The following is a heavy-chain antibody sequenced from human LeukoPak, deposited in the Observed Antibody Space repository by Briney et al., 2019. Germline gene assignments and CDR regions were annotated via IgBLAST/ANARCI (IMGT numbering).Heavy chain of an antibody. J-gene: IGHJ3*02. V-gene: IGHV3-48*01. CDR2: ISSSSSTI. Sequence: PGGSLRLSCAASGFTFSSYSMNWVRQAPGKGLEWVSYISSSSSTIYYAGSVKGRFTISRDNAKNSLYLQMNSLRAEDTAVYYCASLVVPAAKDAFDIWGQGTMVTVPS. D-gene: IGHD2-2*01. CDR3: ASLVVPAAKDAFDI. CDR1: GFTFSSYS.